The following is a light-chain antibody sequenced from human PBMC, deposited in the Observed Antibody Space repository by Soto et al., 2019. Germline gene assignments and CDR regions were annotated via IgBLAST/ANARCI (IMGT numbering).Light chain of an antibody. V-gene: IGKV3-11*01. CDR3: HQRSIWPPHT. CDR2: DAS. Sequence: EIVLTQSPATLSLSPGERATLSCRACQSVSRYLAWYQQKPGQAPRLLIYDASNRATGIPARFSGSRSGTDFTLTLSSLEPEDVAVYYCHQRSIWPPHTFGPVTQLEI. CDR1: QSVSRY. J-gene: IGKJ2*01.